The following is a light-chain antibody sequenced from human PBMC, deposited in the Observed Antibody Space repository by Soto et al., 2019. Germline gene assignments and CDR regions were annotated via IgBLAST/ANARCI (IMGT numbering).Light chain of an antibody. CDR2: AAT. Sequence: DIHMTQSPSSLSASVGERVIITCRASQSIDTYLNWYQLKPGKAPNLLIYAATRLHTGVPSRFSGSGSGTGFTLSISNLQPEDFATYYCQQVYSTPGTFGQGTKV. J-gene: IGKJ1*01. CDR3: QQVYSTPGT. V-gene: IGKV1-39*01. CDR1: QSIDTY.